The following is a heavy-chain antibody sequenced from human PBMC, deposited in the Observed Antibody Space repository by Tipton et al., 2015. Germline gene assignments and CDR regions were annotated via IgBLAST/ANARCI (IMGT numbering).Heavy chain of an antibody. CDR3: ARDCNSSSCSSNYAMDV. V-gene: IGHV3-48*02. CDR1: GFNFSPYS. D-gene: IGHD2-2*01. J-gene: IGHJ6*02. Sequence: SLRLSCVASGFNFSPYSMNWVRQAPGKGLEWVSYISGTSSTIHYADSVRGRFTISRDNAKNSLFLQMNSLRDEDTAFYYCARDCNSSSCSSNYAMDVWGQGTTVTVSS. CDR2: ISGTSSTI.